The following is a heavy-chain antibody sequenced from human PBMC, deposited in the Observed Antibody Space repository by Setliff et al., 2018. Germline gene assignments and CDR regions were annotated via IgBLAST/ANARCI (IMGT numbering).Heavy chain of an antibody. V-gene: IGHV5-51*01. CDR1: GYTFANYW. J-gene: IGHJ3*02. D-gene: IGHD3-3*01. CDR3: ARSGYYDFWSGFLNDAFDI. CDR2: IYPGDSDT. Sequence: GESLKISCKGSGYTFANYWIGWVRQMPGKGLEWMGIIYPGDSDTRYSPSFRGQVTISADKSISTAYLQWSSLKASDTAMYYCARSGYYDFWSGFLNDAFDIWGQGTMVTVSS.